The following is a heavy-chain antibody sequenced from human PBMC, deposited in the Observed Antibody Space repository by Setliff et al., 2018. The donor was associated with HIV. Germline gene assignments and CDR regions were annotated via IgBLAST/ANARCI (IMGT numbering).Heavy chain of an antibody. CDR1: GFTFSNAW. CDR2: IFYSGTT. Sequence: GSLRLSCAASGFTFSNAWMSWVRQAPGKGLEWIGYIFYSGTTNYNPSLMSRVTISLDTPKNQFSLKLNSVIAADTAVYYCARNRVPSSLWGQGTLVTVSS. CDR3: ARNRVPSSL. J-gene: IGHJ4*02. V-gene: IGHV4-59*01. D-gene: IGHD3-10*01.